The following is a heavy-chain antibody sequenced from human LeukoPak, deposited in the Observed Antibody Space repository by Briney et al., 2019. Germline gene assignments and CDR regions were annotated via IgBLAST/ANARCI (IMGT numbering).Heavy chain of an antibody. V-gene: IGHV3-23*01. CDR2: ISGSGGST. J-gene: IGHJ6*02. Sequence: GGSLRLSCAASGFTVSTNYMSWVRQAPGKGLEWVSAISGSGGSTYYADSVKGRSTISRDNSKNTLYLQMNSLRAEDTAVYYCAKGEPTVTTFLSSDSYYGMGVWGQGTTVTVSS. CDR3: AKGEPTVTTFLSSDSYYGMGV. D-gene: IGHD4-17*01. CDR1: GFTVSTNY.